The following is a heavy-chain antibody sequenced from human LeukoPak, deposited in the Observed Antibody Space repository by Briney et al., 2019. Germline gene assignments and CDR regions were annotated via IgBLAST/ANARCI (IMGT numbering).Heavy chain of an antibody. D-gene: IGHD3-10*01. CDR3: ASVTMVRGVPWAFDY. CDR1: GYSFTSYW. Sequence: GESLKISCKGSGYSFTSYWSGWVRQMPGKGLEWMGIIYPGDSDTRYSPSFQGQVTISADKSISTAYLQWSSLKASDTAMYYCASVTMVRGVPWAFDYWGQGTLVTVSS. J-gene: IGHJ4*02. CDR2: IYPGDSDT. V-gene: IGHV5-51*01.